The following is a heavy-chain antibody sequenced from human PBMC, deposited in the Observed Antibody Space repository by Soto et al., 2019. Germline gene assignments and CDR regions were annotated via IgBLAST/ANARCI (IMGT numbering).Heavy chain of an antibody. D-gene: IGHD2-15*01. CDR1: GGTFSSYA. CDR3: ARGWGYCSGGSCYSSHYYYYYGMDV. Sequence: QVQLVQSGAEVKKPGSSVKVSCKASGGTFSSYAISWVRQAPGQGLEWMGGIIPIFGTANYAQKVQGRVTITADESTSTAYMELSSLRSEDTAVYYCARGWGYCSGGSCYSSHYYYYYGMDVWGQGTTVTVSS. CDR2: IIPIFGTA. V-gene: IGHV1-69*01. J-gene: IGHJ6*02.